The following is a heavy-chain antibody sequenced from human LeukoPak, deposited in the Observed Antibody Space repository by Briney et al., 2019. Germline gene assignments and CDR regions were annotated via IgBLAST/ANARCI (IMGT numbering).Heavy chain of an antibody. Sequence: GASVKVSCKASGYTFTTYYMHWVRLAPGQGLEWVGIINPRGGSTTYAQKFQGRVTMTRDTSTSTVYMELSSLKSDDTAVYYCARGGGPGNYPFDFWGQGTLVTVSS. CDR1: GYTFTTYY. CDR3: ARGGGPGNYPFDF. D-gene: IGHD1-7*01. J-gene: IGHJ4*02. V-gene: IGHV1-46*01. CDR2: INPRGGST.